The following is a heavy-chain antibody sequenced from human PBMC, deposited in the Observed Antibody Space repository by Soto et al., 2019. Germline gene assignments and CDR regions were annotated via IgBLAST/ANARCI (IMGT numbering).Heavy chain of an antibody. CDR2: VYYTGST. CDR3: AWSVAVPGSHIDY. J-gene: IGHJ4*02. D-gene: IGHD3-10*01. Sequence: LSENLSLTCSVSGGSISGSYWSWIRQSPGKGLEWLGYVYYTGSTNYSPSLRSRVSISVDTSKNEFSLRLSSVTAADTAVYFCAWSVAVPGSHIDYWCQGIQVIVS. V-gene: IGHV4-59*01. CDR1: GGSISGSY.